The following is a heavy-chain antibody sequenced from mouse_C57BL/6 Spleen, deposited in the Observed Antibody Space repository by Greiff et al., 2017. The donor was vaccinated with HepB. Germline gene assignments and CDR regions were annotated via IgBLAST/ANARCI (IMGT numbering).Heavy chain of an antibody. D-gene: IGHD2-4*01. CDR2: IDPSDSYT. J-gene: IGHJ3*01. V-gene: IGHV1-50*01. CDR3: ARWGYDYDWVFAY. Sequence: QVQLQQPGAELVKPGASVKLSCKASGYTFTSYWMQWVKQRPGQGLEWIGEIDPSDSYTNYNQKFKGKATLTVDTSSSTAYMQLSSLTSEDSAVYYCARWGYDYDWVFAYWGQGTLVTVSA. CDR1: GYTFTSYW.